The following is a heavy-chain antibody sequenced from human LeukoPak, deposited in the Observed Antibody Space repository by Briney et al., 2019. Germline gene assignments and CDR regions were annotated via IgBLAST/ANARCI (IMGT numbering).Heavy chain of an antibody. V-gene: IGHV3-30*18. CDR3: AKDQEGGDYPGAFDI. J-gene: IGHJ3*02. CDR1: GFTFSSYG. CDR2: ISYDGSNK. Sequence: GGSLRLSCAASGFTFSSYGMHWVRQAPGKGLEWVVVISYDGSNKYYADSVKGRFTISRDNSKNTLYLQMNSLRAEDTAVYYCAKDQEGGDYPGAFDIWGQGTMVTVSS. D-gene: IGHD4-17*01.